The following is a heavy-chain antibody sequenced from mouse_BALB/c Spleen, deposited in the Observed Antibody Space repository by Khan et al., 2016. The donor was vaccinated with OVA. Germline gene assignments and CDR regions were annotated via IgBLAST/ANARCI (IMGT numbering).Heavy chain of an antibody. CDR2: INPSSGYT. Sequence: QVRLQQSGAELVKPGASVKMSCKASGYTFTSYTMHWVKQRPGQGLEWIGYINPSSGYTKYNQKFKDKATLTADISSSTAYMQLSSLTSEDSAVYYCARKSTRASYWGQGTTLTVSS. V-gene: IGHV1-4*01. CDR1: GYTFTSYT. CDR3: ARKSTRASY. J-gene: IGHJ2*01. D-gene: IGHD3-1*01.